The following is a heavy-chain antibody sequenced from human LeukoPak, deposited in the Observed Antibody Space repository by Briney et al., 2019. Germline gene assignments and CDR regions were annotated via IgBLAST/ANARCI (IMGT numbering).Heavy chain of an antibody. CDR2: ISSSGSTI. Sequence: PGGSLRLSCTASGFTFSSYEMNWVRQAPGKGPEWVSYISSSGSTIYYADSVKGRFTISRDNAKNSLYLQMNSLRAEDTAVYYCARLIVATGRDYWGQGTLVTVSS. J-gene: IGHJ4*02. CDR1: GFTFSSYE. D-gene: IGHD5-12*01. V-gene: IGHV3-48*03. CDR3: ARLIVATGRDY.